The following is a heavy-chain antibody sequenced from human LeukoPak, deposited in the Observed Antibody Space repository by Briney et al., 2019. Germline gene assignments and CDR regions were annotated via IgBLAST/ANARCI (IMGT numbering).Heavy chain of an antibody. CDR2: INQDGSEK. CDR3: SVSLNS. J-gene: IGHJ4*02. Sequence: GGSLRLSCAASGFTFSSQWMDWVRQAPGKGLEWVANINQDGSEKYYVDSVKGRFTISRDNAKNSVFLQMDSLRVEDTAVYYCSVSLNSWGQGTLLTVSS. D-gene: IGHD1-26*01. V-gene: IGHV3-7*01. CDR1: GFTFSSQW.